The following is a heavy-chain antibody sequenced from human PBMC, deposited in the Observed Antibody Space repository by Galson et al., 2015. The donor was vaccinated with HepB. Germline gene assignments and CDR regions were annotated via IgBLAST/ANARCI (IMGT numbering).Heavy chain of an antibody. CDR1: GGSISSRNHY. Sequence: LSLTCSVSGGSISSRNHYWGWIRQPPGKGLEWIGSIYSNGNTYYNPSLKSRLSISLDTSKNHFSLRLSSMAAADTAVYYCAGVARYYDSSGEFDYWGQGTLVTVSS. CDR3: AGVARYYDSSGEFDY. CDR2: IYSNGNT. V-gene: IGHV4-39*02. D-gene: IGHD3-22*01. J-gene: IGHJ4*02.